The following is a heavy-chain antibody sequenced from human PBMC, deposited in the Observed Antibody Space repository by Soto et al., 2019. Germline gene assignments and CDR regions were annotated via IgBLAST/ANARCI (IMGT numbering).Heavy chain of an antibody. J-gene: IGHJ6*02. Sequence: GGSLRLSCAAAGFTFSSYAMHWVRQAPGKGREWVAVISYDGNNKYYADSGKGRFTISRDNSKNTLYLQMNSLKAEDTAVYYCARGSPGAFWSPYGMDVWGQGTTVTVSS. V-gene: IGHV3-30-3*01. CDR1: GFTFSSYA. D-gene: IGHD3-3*01. CDR3: ARGSPGAFWSPYGMDV. CDR2: ISYDGNNK.